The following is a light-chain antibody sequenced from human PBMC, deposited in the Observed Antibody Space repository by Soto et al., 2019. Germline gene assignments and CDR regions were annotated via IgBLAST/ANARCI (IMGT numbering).Light chain of an antibody. V-gene: IGKV3-15*01. CDR2: GAS. CDR3: QQYNNWPLT. J-gene: IGKJ1*01. CDR1: QSVSSN. Sequence: EIVMTQSPATLSVSPGARATLSCRASQSVSSNLAWYQQKPGQSPRLLIYGASTRATGIPARFSGSGSETEFTLTISSLQSEDFAVYYCQQYNNWPLTFGQGTKVDIK.